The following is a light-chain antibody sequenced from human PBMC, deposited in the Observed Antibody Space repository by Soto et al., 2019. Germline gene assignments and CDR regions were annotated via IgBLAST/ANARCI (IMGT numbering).Light chain of an antibody. CDR2: EVT. Sequence: QSVLTQPASVSGSPGQWITISCTGTASDVGGYNYVSWYQQRPGRAPKLLVYEVTNRPSGVSNPFSGSQSGNTPSLTISGLQAEDEADYYCSSYTRRINLVFGTGTKLTVL. V-gene: IGLV2-14*01. CDR1: ASDVGGYNY. CDR3: SSYTRRINLV. J-gene: IGLJ1*01.